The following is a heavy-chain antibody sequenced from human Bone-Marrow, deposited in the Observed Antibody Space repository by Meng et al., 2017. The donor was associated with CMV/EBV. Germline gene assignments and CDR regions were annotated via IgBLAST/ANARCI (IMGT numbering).Heavy chain of an antibody. J-gene: IGHJ6*02. Sequence: GESLKISCAASGFTFSSYDMRWVRQATGKGLEWVSAIGTAGDTYYPGSVKGRFTISRENAKNSLYLQMNSLRAGDTAVYYCARDKHVDTAMEIYYYYGMDVWGQGTTVTFSS. V-gene: IGHV3-13*01. CDR2: IGTAGDT. D-gene: IGHD5-18*01. CDR3: ARDKHVDTAMEIYYYYGMDV. CDR1: GFTFSSYD.